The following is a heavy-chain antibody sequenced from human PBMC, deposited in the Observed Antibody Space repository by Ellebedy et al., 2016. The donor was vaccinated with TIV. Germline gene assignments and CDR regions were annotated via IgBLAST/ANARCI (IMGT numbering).Heavy chain of an antibody. V-gene: IGHV3-33*01. J-gene: IGHJ4*02. Sequence: GESLKISCAASGFTFSTYGMHWVRQAPGKGLEWVAVIWYDGSNKYYADSVKGRFTISRDNSKNTLYLQMNSLRAEDTAVYSCARDYYGSGSYQDYWGQGTLVTVSS. CDR1: GFTFSTYG. D-gene: IGHD3-10*01. CDR3: ARDYYGSGSYQDY. CDR2: IWYDGSNK.